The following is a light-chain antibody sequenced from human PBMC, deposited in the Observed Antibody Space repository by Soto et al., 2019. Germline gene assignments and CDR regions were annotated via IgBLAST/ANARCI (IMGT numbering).Light chain of an antibody. CDR1: QSVSSN. CDR2: GAS. CDR3: QHYNNWPTWT. V-gene: IGKV3-15*01. Sequence: EIVMTQSPATLSVSPGERATLSCRASQSVSSNLAWYQQKPGQAPRLLIYGASSRASDIPARFSGSGSGTEFTLTISSLQSEDFAVYYCQHYNNWPTWTFGQGTKVEIK. J-gene: IGKJ1*01.